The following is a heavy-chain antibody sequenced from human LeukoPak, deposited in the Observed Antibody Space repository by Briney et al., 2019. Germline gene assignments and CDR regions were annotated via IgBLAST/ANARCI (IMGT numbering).Heavy chain of an antibody. CDR2: IYYSGST. J-gene: IGHJ4*02. V-gene: IGHV4-59*12. CDR3: ARERSGYGSGSSFFDY. Sequence: SETLSLTCTVSGGSISSYYWSWIRQPPGKGLEWIGYIYYSGSTYYNPSLKSRVTISVDTSKNQFSLKLSSVTAADTAVYYCARERSGYGSGSSFFDYWGQGTLVTVSS. D-gene: IGHD3-10*01. CDR1: GGSISSYY.